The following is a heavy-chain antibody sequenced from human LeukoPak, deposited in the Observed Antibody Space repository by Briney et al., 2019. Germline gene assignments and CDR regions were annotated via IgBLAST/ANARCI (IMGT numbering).Heavy chain of an antibody. V-gene: IGHV1-69*13. J-gene: IGHJ3*02. Sequence: SVKVSCKASGGTFISYATSWVRQAPGQGLEWMGGIIPIFGTANYAQKFQGRVTITADESTSTAYMELSSLRSEDTAVYYCARARITIFGVVTRNAFDIWGQGTMVTVSS. CDR1: GGTFISYA. CDR3: ARARITIFGVVTRNAFDI. CDR2: IIPIFGTA. D-gene: IGHD3-3*01.